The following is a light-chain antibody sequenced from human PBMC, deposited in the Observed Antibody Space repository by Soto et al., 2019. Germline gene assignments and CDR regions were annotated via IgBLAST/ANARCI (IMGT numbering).Light chain of an antibody. J-gene: IGLJ2*01. Sequence: QSALTQPPSASGSPGQSVTISCTGTSSDVGGYNYVSWYQQHPGKAPKLMIYEVSKRPSGVPDRFSGSKSGNTASLTVSGLQAEDEADYYCSSYAGRNKVFGGVTKLTVL. CDR1: SSDVGGYNY. CDR2: EVS. V-gene: IGLV2-8*01. CDR3: SSYAGRNKV.